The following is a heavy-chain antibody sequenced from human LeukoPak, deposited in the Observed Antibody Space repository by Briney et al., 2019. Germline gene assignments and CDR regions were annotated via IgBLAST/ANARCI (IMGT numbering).Heavy chain of an antibody. CDR2: VHYSGST. J-gene: IGHJ5*02. V-gene: IGHV4-39*07. CDR1: GGSISSSSYY. CDR3: ARDETERKYYDFWSGYYFHNWFDP. Sequence: PSETLSLTCTVSGGSISSSSYYWGWIRQPPGKGLEWIGGVHYSGSTYYNPSLKSRVTMSVDTSKNQFSLKLSSVTAADTAVYYCARDETERKYYDFWSGYYFHNWFDPWGQGTLVTVSS. D-gene: IGHD3-3*01.